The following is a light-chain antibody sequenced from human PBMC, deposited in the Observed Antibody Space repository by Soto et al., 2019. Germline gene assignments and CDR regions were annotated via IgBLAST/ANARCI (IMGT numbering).Light chain of an antibody. CDR3: QQYGSSPRT. CDR2: GAS. Sequence: EIVLTQSPGTLSLSPGERATLSCRASQSVSSNYITWYQQKPGQAPRLLIYGASSRATGIPDRFSGSGSGTDFTLIISRLEPEDFAVYYCQQYGSSPRTFGQGTKVDI. V-gene: IGKV3-20*01. CDR1: QSVSSNY. J-gene: IGKJ1*01.